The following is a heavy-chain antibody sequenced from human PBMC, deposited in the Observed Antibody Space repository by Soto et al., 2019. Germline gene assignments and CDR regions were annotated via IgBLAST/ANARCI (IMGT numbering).Heavy chain of an antibody. J-gene: IGHJ6*02. V-gene: IGHV3-74*03. D-gene: IGHD6-13*01. CDR2: VNNDGTDT. CDR1: GFTFSNYW. CDR3: ARGGLQHALDV. Sequence: EVQLVESGGGLVQPGGSLRLSCAASGFTFSNYWMYWVRQAPGKGLVWVSRVNNDGTDTTHADSVKGRFTISRDNAENTLYLQMNSLRAEDAAVYYCARGGLQHALDVWGQGSTVTVSS.